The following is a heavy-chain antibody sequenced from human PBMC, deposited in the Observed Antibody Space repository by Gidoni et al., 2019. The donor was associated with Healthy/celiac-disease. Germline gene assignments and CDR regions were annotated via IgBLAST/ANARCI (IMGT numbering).Heavy chain of an antibody. J-gene: IGHJ6*02. V-gene: IGHV4-38-2*02. CDR1: GYSISSGYS. Sequence: QVQLQESGPGLVKPSETLSLTCAVSGYSISSGYSWGWIRQPPGKGLEWIGSIYHSGSTYYNPSLKSRVTISVDTSKNQFSLKLSSVTAADTAVYYCARDSGMTIFGVVIPSYGMDVWGQGTTVTVSS. D-gene: IGHD3-3*01. CDR2: IYHSGST. CDR3: ARDSGMTIFGVVIPSYGMDV.